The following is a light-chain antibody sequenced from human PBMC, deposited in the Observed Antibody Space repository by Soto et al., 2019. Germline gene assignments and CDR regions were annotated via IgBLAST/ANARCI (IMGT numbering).Light chain of an antibody. Sequence: PGEGVALSCGASQSLSNNFLAWYQQKPGLAPRLLIFDASTRDTGIPDRFSGSGSGTDFTLTISRLEPEDFAVYYCHQFGASPTFGGGTKVEFK. CDR3: HQFGASPT. CDR2: DAS. V-gene: IGKV3D-20*01. CDR1: QSLSNNF. J-gene: IGKJ4*01.